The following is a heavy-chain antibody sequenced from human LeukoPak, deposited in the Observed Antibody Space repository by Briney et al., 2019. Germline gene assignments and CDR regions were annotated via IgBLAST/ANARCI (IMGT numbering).Heavy chain of an antibody. J-gene: IGHJ4*02. Sequence: PSETLSLTCTVSGYSISSGNYWGWIRQSPGKGLEWIGNIYHSGTTYYNPSLKSRVTIPVDTSKNQFSLKLSSVTAADTAVYYCARGYGGHVDYWGQGTLVTVSS. D-gene: IGHD4-23*01. CDR2: IYHSGTT. CDR1: GYSISSGNY. CDR3: ARGYGGHVDY. V-gene: IGHV4-38-2*02.